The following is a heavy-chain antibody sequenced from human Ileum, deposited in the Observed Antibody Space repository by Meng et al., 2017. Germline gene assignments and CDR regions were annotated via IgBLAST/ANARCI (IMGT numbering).Heavy chain of an antibody. D-gene: IGHD3-16*01. CDR3: ARDQNYAYGMDV. J-gene: IGHJ6*02. V-gene: IGHV1-18*01. CDR2: ISTYNGNA. Sequence: ASVKVSCKASGYTFTSHTISWVRQAPGQGLEWMGWISTYNGNAKSPQKFQGRVTMTTDTSTSMAYMELRSLRSDDTDVYYCARDQNYAYGMDVWGQGTTVTVSS. CDR1: GYTFTSHT.